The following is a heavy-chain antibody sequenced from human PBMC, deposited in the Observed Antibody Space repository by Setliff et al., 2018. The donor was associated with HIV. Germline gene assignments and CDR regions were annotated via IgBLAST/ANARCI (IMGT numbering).Heavy chain of an antibody. CDR1: GYSISSGYY. J-gene: IGHJ4*02. D-gene: IGHD3-16*01. CDR2: MYHSGST. V-gene: IGHV4-38-2*01. Sequence: LSLTCAVSGYSISSGYYWGWIRQPPGKGLEWIGSMYHSGSTYYNPSLKSRVTISVDTSKNQFSLKLSSVTAADTAVFYCARYRGHFDYWGQGTLVTVSS. CDR3: ARYRGHFDY.